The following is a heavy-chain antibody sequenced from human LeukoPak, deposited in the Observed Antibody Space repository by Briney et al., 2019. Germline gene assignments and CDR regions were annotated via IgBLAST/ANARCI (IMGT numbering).Heavy chain of an antibody. Sequence: ASVKVSCKVSGYTFTSYDINWVRQATGQGLEWMGWMNPNSGNTGYAQKFQGRVTMTRNTSISTAYMELSSLRSEDTAVYYCAREPRGDTAMVTGPYYYYYYMDVWGKGTTVTVSS. CDR2: MNPNSGNT. D-gene: IGHD5-18*01. CDR1: GYTFTSYD. V-gene: IGHV1-8*01. CDR3: AREPRGDTAMVTGPYYYYYYMDV. J-gene: IGHJ6*03.